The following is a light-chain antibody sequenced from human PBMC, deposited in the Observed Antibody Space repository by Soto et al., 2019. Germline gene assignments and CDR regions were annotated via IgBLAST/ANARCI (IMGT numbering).Light chain of an antibody. J-gene: IGKJ5*01. CDR3: QQSYSTPIT. V-gene: IGKV1-39*01. CDR2: TAS. Sequence: QLTQSPSSVPASVGDRVTITGRARQSISTYLNWYRQTPGKPPNLLIYTASTLPGGVPSRFSGRGSRADCTLTISSLQTEDVATYCCQQSYSTPITFGQGTRLEIK. CDR1: QSISTY.